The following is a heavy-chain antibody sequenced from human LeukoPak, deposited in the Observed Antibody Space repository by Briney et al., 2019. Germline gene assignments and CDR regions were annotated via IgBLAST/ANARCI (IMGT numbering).Heavy chain of an antibody. CDR2: ISYDGSNK. V-gene: IGHV3-30*18. CDR1: GFTFSSYG. Sequence: GRSLRLSCAASGFTFSSYGMHWVRQAPGKGLEWVAVISYDGSNKYYADSVKGRFTISRDNSKDTLYLQMNSLRAEDTAVYYCAKGIAVAGTADYWGQGTLVTVSS. D-gene: IGHD6-19*01. J-gene: IGHJ4*02. CDR3: AKGIAVAGTADY.